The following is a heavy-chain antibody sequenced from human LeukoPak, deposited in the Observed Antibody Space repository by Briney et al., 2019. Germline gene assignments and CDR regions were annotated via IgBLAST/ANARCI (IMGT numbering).Heavy chain of an antibody. Sequence: KPSETLSLTCTVYGGSFSGYYWSWIRQSPGKGLEWIGEINHRGSTNYNPSLKSRVTISVDTSKNQFSLKLSSVTAADTAVYYCARMDSYYDSSGYYLDYWGQGTLVTASS. CDR2: INHRGST. CDR1: GGSFSGYY. CDR3: ARMDSYYDSSGYYLDY. V-gene: IGHV4-34*01. D-gene: IGHD3-22*01. J-gene: IGHJ4*02.